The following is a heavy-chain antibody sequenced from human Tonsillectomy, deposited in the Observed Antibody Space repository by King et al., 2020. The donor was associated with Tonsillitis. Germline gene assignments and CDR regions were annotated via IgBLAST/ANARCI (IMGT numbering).Heavy chain of an antibody. Sequence: VQLVESGGGLVQPGGSLRLSCAASGFTFNSYCMSWVRQAPGKGLEWVANINQDGTEKYYVDSVKGRFTISRDNANNSLSLQMNSLRAEDTAVYYCARDTPYSGRYYSYGMDVWGQGTTVTVSS. CDR3: ARDTPYSGRYYSYGMDV. V-gene: IGHV3-7*01. J-gene: IGHJ6*02. D-gene: IGHD1-26*01. CDR1: GFTFNSYC. CDR2: INQDGTEK.